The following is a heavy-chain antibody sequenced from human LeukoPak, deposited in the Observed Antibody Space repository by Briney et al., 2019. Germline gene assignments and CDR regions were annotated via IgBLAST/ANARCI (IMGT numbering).Heavy chain of an antibody. V-gene: IGHV6-1*01. CDR2: TYYRSKWYN. D-gene: IGHD3-22*01. CDR1: GDSVSSNSAA. Sequence: SQTLSLTCAISGDSVSSNSAAWNWIRQSPSRGLEWLGRTYYRSKWYNDYAVSVKSRITINPDTSKNQFSLKLSSVTAADTAVYYCARHFDDYYDSSGYPNWFDPWGQGTLVTVSS. CDR3: ARHFDDYYDSSGYPNWFDP. J-gene: IGHJ5*02.